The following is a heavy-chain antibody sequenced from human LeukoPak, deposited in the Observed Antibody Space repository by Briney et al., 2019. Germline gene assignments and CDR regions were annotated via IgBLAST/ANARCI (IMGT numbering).Heavy chain of an antibody. V-gene: IGHV1-18*01. CDR3: ARDRRVNYYDSSTHRRFDY. D-gene: IGHD3-22*01. CDR2: ISAYNGNT. Sequence: GASVKVSCKASGYTFTSYGISWVRQAPGQGLEWMGWISAYNGNTNYAQKLQGRVTMTTDTSTSTAYMELRSLRSDDTAVYYCARDRRVNYYDSSTHRRFDYWGQGTLVTVSS. CDR1: GYTFTSYG. J-gene: IGHJ4*02.